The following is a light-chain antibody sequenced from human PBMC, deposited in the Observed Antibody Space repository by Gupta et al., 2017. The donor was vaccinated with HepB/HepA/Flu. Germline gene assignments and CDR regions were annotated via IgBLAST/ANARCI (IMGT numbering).Light chain of an antibody. CDR2: QDS. CDR1: KLGDKY. CDR3: QAGDSSTDCVV. V-gene: IGLV3-1*01. Sequence: SSALTQPPSVSVSPGPTASITCSGDKLGDKYACWYQQTPGQSPVLLIYQDSKRPSGIPERFSGSNSGSTATLTISGTQARDEADYYCQAGDSSTDCVVFGGGTKLTVL. J-gene: IGLJ2*01.